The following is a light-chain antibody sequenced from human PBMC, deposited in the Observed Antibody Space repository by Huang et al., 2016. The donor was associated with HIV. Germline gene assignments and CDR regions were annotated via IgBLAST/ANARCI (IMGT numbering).Light chain of an antibody. V-gene: IGKV3-15*01. J-gene: IGKJ2*01. CDR2: GAS. Sequence: EVVMTQSPATLSVSPGARATLSCRASQRISSNLAWYQQKPGQSPRPHIYGASARATGTPARVTGSGSGTEFTLTISSLQSEDYAVYFCQQYDDWPPYTFGRGTKLDIK. CDR3: QQYDDWPPYT. CDR1: QRISSN.